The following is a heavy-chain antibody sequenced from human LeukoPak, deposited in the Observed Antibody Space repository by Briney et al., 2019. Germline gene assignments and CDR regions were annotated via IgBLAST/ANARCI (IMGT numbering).Heavy chain of an antibody. Sequence: GASVKVSCKASGYTFTSYYMHWVRQAPGQGLEWMGGIIPIFGTANYAQKFQGRVTITADESTSTAYMELSSLRSEDTAVYYCARDSFYDSSGYYYIDYWGQGTLVTVSS. J-gene: IGHJ4*02. CDR1: GYTFTSYY. V-gene: IGHV1-69*13. CDR2: IIPIFGTA. CDR3: ARDSFYDSSGYYYIDY. D-gene: IGHD3-22*01.